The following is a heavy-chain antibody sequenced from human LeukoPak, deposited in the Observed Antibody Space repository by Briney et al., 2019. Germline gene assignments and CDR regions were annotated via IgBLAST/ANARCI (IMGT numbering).Heavy chain of an antibody. CDR3: ARDVYYGSGSQRLDF. Sequence: GGSLRLSCAASGFTFSDYTMNWVRQAPGKGLEWVSYISSSGNYIYYADSIKGRFTISRDNAKNSVYLQMNSLRGEDTAVYYCARDVYYGSGSQRLDFWGQGTLVTVSS. D-gene: IGHD3-10*01. CDR1: GFTFSDYT. CDR2: ISSSGNYI. J-gene: IGHJ4*02. V-gene: IGHV3-21*01.